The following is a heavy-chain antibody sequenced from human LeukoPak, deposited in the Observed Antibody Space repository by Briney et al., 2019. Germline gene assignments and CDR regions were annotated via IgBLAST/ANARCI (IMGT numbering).Heavy chain of an antibody. Sequence: SETLSLTCTVSGVSISSYYWSWIRQPPGKGLEWIGYIYYSGSTNYNPSLKSRVTISVDTSNNQFSLKLSTATGADPAAVYWARGCSGGSCYGSYDYWGQGTLVTVSA. CDR2: IYYSGST. J-gene: IGHJ4*02. CDR1: GVSISSYY. V-gene: IGHV4-59*01. CDR3: ARGCSGGSCYGSYDY. D-gene: IGHD2-15*01.